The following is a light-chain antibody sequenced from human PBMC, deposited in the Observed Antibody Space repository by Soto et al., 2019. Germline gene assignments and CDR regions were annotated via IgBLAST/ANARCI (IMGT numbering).Light chain of an antibody. Sequence: QSALTQPPSASGSPGQSVTISCAGTSSDVGGYDNVSWYQQHPGKAPKLMIYDVSKRPSGVPDRFSGSKSGNAASLTVSGLQTEDEADYYCSSFAGSNNVVFGGGTKLTVL. J-gene: IGLJ3*02. CDR3: SSFAGSNNVV. V-gene: IGLV2-8*01. CDR1: SSDVGGYDN. CDR2: DVS.